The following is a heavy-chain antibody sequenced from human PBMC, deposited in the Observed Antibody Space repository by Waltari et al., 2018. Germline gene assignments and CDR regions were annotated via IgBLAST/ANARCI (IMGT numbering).Heavy chain of an antibody. Sequence: QVQLQESGPGLVKPSETLSLTCTVSGGSLSSYYWSWIRQPAGKGLEWIGRIYTSGSTNYNPSLKSRVTMSVDTSKNQFALKLSSVTAADTAVYYCARDHCSGGSCYPNWFDPWGQGTLVTVSS. V-gene: IGHV4-4*07. D-gene: IGHD2-15*01. CDR3: ARDHCSGGSCYPNWFDP. CDR1: GGSLSSYY. CDR2: IYTSGST. J-gene: IGHJ5*02.